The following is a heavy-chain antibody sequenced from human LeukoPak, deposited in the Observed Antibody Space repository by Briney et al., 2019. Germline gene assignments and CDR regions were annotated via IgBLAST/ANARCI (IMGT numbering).Heavy chain of an antibody. V-gene: IGHV1-69*05. CDR3: ARVGSSMVRGVIIPSFDY. D-gene: IGHD3-10*01. Sequence: GSSVKVSCKASGGTFSSYAISWVRQAPGQGLEWMGGIIPIFGTANYAQKFQGRVTMTTDTSTSTAYMELRSLRSDDTAVYYCARVGSSMVRGVIIPSFDYWGQGTLVTVSS. J-gene: IGHJ4*02. CDR2: IIPIFGTA. CDR1: GGTFSSYA.